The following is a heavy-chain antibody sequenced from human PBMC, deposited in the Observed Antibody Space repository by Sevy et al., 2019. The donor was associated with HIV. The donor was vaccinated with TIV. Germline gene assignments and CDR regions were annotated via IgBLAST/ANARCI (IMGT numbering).Heavy chain of an antibody. D-gene: IGHD3-22*01. CDR2: INANSGGT. CDR1: GHTFTGYY. Sequence: ASVKVSCKASGHTFTGYYMHWVRQAPGQGLEWMGWINANSGGTNYAQKFQDRVTMTSDTSISTVYMDLSRLRSDDTAVYFCTRSCYYSGFDYWGQGTLVTVSS. J-gene: IGHJ4*02. CDR3: TRSCYYSGFDY. V-gene: IGHV1-2*02.